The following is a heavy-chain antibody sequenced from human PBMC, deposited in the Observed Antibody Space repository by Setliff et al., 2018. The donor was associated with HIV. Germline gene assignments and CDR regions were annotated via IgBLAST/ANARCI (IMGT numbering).Heavy chain of an antibody. CDR2: IYTSGST. D-gene: IGHD5-12*01. Sequence: SETLSLTCTVSGGSISSGSYHWSWIRQPAGKGLEWIGHIYTSGSTNYNPSLKSRVTISVDTSKNQFSLKLSSVTAADTAVYYCARALRRWFDPWGQGTLVTVSS. CDR3: ARALRRWFDP. CDR1: GGSISSGSYH. V-gene: IGHV4-61*09. J-gene: IGHJ5*02.